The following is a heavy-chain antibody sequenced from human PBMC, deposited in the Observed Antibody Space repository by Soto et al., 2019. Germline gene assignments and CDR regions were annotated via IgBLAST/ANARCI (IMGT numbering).Heavy chain of an antibody. CDR3: ARYGCSGGSCYSVDY. CDR2: IIPILGIA. J-gene: IGHJ4*02. D-gene: IGHD2-15*01. Sequence: QVQLVQSGAEVKKPGSSVKVSCKASGGTFSSYTISWVRQATGQGHEWMGRIIPILGIANYAQKFQGRVTISADKSTSTVYMEMSSLRSEDTAVYYCARYGCSGGSCYSVDYWGPGTLVTLSS. V-gene: IGHV1-69*02. CDR1: GGTFSSYT.